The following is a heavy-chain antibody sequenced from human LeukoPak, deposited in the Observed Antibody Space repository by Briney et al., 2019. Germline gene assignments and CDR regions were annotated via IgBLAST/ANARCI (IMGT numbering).Heavy chain of an antibody. CDR3: ARGPHGFGELSPLDY. CDR1: GYTFTSYA. J-gene: IGHJ4*02. V-gene: IGHV1-3*01. Sequence: ASVKVSCKASGYTFTSYAMHWVRQAPGQRLEWMGWINAGNGNTKYSQKFQGRVTITRDTSASTACMELSSLRSEDTAVYYCARGPHGFGELSPLDYWGQGTLVTVSS. CDR2: INAGNGNT. D-gene: IGHD3-10*01.